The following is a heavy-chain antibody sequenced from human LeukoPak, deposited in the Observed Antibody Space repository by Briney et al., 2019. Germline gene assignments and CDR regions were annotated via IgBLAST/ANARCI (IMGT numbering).Heavy chain of an antibody. J-gene: IGHJ4*02. CDR3: AKKVGLVSAPLYYFDV. V-gene: IGHV3-23*01. CDR1: GFTFGSYA. CDR2: ISGPAGSW. D-gene: IGHD5/OR15-5a*01. Sequence: GSLRLSCAASGFTFGSYAMSWVRQAPGKGLEWVSAISGPAGSWDYADSVKGRFTISRDNSKNTLFLQMNSLRADDTAIYYCAKKVGLVSAPLYYFDVWGQGTLVTVSS.